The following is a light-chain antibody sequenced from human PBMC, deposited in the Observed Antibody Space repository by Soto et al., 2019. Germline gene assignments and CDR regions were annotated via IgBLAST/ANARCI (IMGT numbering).Light chain of an antibody. CDR2: RAS. Sequence: DIKMTQSPSTLSASVGDRVTITCRASQSIGSSLAWYQQKPGKAPKLLIYRASTLEDGVPSRFSGSGSGAEFSLTISSLQPDDFATYYCQQYSGYSPYTFGQGTKLEI. J-gene: IGKJ2*01. CDR3: QQYSGYSPYT. CDR1: QSIGSS. V-gene: IGKV1-5*03.